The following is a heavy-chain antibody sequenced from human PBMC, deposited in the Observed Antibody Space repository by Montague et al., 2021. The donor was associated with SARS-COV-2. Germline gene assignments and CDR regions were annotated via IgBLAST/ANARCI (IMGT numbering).Heavy chain of an antibody. Sequence: SLRLSCAASGFTFSSYWMSWVRQAPGKGLERVANIKQDGSEKYYVDSVKGRFTISRDNAKNSLYLQMNSLRAEDTAVYYCARVPSSSWYFDYWGQGTLVTVSS. D-gene: IGHD6-13*01. V-gene: IGHV3-7*01. CDR2: IKQDGSEK. CDR1: GFTFSSYW. CDR3: ARVPSSSWYFDY. J-gene: IGHJ4*02.